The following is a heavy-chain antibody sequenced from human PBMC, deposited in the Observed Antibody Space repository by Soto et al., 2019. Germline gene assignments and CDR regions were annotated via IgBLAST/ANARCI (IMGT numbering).Heavy chain of an antibody. CDR1: GFTFYNYG. CDR3: AREVAAAKFDY. V-gene: IGHV3-33*01. CDR2: IWYDGSNK. Sequence: GGSLRLSXAASGFTFYNYGMHWVRQAPGKGLEWVALIWYDGSNKKYADSVKGRFTISRDNSKNTLYVQMNSLRVEDTAVYYCAREVAAAKFDYWGQGTLVTVSS. J-gene: IGHJ4*02. D-gene: IGHD6-13*01.